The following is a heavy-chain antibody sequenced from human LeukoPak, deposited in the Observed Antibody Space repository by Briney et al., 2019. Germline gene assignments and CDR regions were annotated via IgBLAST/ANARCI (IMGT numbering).Heavy chain of an antibody. Sequence: GGSLRLSCAASGFTFSGYWMTWVRQAPGKGLEWVANIKEDGSEKYYVDSVKGRFTISRDNAKNSLYLQMNSLRAEDTAVYYCASGSYCDCWGQGTLVTVSS. D-gene: IGHD1-26*01. CDR3: ASGSYCDC. V-gene: IGHV3-7*01. J-gene: IGHJ4*02. CDR1: GFTFSGYW. CDR2: IKEDGSEK.